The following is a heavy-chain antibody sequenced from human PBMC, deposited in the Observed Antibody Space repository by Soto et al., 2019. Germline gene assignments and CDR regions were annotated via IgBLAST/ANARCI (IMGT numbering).Heavy chain of an antibody. CDR3: ARDLQDIVLVPASPFPGMDV. CDR1: GGSISSGDYY. V-gene: IGHV4-30-4*01. J-gene: IGHJ6*02. CDR2: IYYSGST. D-gene: IGHD2-2*01. Sequence: SETLSLTCTVSGGSISSGDYYWSWIRQPPGKGLEWIGYIYYSGSTYYNPSLKSRVTISVDTSKNQFSLKLSSVTAADTAVYYCARDLQDIVLVPASPFPGMDVWGQGTTVTVSS.